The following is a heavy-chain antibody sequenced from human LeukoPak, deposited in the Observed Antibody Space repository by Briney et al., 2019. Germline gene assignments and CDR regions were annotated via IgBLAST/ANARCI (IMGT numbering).Heavy chain of an antibody. CDR2: IIPIFGTA. CDR3: ASNWIQLSGYYFDY. CDR1: GGTFSSYA. V-gene: IGHV1-69*05. D-gene: IGHD5-18*01. J-gene: IGHJ4*02. Sequence: SVKVSCKASGGTFSSYAVSWVRQAPGQGLEWMGRIIPIFGTANYAQKFQGRVTITTDESTSTAYMELSSLRSEDTAVYYCASNWIQLSGYYFDYWGQGTLVTVSS.